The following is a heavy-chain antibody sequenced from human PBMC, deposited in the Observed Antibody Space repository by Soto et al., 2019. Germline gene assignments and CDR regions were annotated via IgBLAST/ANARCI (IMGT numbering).Heavy chain of an antibody. V-gene: IGHV3-23*01. CDR2: ISGSGGSK. D-gene: IGHD6-19*01. CDR3: AKEFSSGWYPVDYFDY. Sequence: GGSLRLSCAASGFTFSSYAMSWVRQAPGKGLEWVSAISGSGGSKYYADSVKGRFTISRDNSKNTLYLQMNSLRAEDTAVYYCAKEFSSGWYPVDYFDYWGQGTLVTVSS. J-gene: IGHJ4*02. CDR1: GFTFSSYA.